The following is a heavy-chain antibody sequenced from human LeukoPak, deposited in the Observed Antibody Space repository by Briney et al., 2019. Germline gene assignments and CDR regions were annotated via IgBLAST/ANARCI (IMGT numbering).Heavy chain of an antibody. Sequence: PGGSLRLSCAASGFTFSSYAMSWVRQAPGKGLEWVSAISGSGGSTYYADSVKGRFTISRDNSKNTLYLQMNSLRAEDTAVYYCAKDPVAHTIFGVVIFDAFDIWGQGTMVTVSS. V-gene: IGHV3-23*01. J-gene: IGHJ3*02. CDR1: GFTFSSYA. CDR3: AKDPVAHTIFGVVIFDAFDI. CDR2: ISGSGGST. D-gene: IGHD3-3*01.